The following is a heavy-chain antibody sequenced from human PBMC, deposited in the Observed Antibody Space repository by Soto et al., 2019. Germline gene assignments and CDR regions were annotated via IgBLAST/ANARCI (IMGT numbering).Heavy chain of an antibody. Sequence: QVQLVQSGAEVKKPGSSVKVSCKASGGTFSSYTISWVRQAPGQGLEWMGRIIPILGIANYAQKFQGRVTITADKSTSPAYMERSSLRPEDTAVYYCARGVAVAGTIYYYGMDVWGQGTTVTVSS. J-gene: IGHJ6*02. D-gene: IGHD6-19*01. CDR3: ARGVAVAGTIYYYGMDV. V-gene: IGHV1-69*02. CDR2: IIPILGIA. CDR1: GGTFSSYT.